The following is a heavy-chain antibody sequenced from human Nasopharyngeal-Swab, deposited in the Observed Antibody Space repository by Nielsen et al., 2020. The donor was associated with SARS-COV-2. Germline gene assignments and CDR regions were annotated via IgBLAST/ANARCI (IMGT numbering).Heavy chain of an antibody. D-gene: IGHD3-3*01. CDR3: ARSGREGYVDV. V-gene: IGHV1-69*01. CDR2: IIPIFGTA. J-gene: IGHJ6*03. Sequence: WVRQAPGQGLEWMGGIIPIFGTANYAQKFQGRVTITADESTSTAYMELSSLRSEDTAVYYCARSGREGYVDVWGKGTTVTVSS.